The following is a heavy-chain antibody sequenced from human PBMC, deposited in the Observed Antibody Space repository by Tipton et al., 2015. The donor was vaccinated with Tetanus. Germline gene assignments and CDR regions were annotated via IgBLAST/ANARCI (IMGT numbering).Heavy chain of an antibody. CDR3: ASGRGEQLVHVPSIYGMDV. V-gene: IGHV3-23*01. CDR1: GFTFNSYA. CDR2: ISGNGFST. D-gene: IGHD6-6*01. J-gene: IGHJ6*02. Sequence: GSLRLSCVVSGFTFNSYAMTWVRQAPGKGLEWVSVISGNGFSTHHADSVKGRFTISRDNSKNTTYLQMNSLRGDDTAVYYCASGRGEQLVHVPSIYGMDVWGQGTTVTVSS.